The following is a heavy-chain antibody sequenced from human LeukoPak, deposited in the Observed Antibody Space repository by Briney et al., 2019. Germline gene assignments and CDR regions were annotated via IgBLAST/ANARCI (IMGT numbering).Heavy chain of an antibody. D-gene: IGHD3-10*01. CDR2: INHSGST. CDR1: GGSFSGYY. V-gene: IGHV4-34*01. Sequence: PSETLSLTCAVYGGSFSGYYWTWIRQPPGKGLEWIGEINHSGSTNYNPSLKSRVTMSVDTSMNQFSLRLNSVTAADTAAYYCARAYGSGSYHSNWFESWGQGTLVIVSS. J-gene: IGHJ5*01. CDR3: ARAYGSGSYHSNWFES.